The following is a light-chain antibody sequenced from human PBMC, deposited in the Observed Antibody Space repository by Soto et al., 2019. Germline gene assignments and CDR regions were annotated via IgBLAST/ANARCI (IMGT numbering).Light chain of an antibody. Sequence: QSALTQPASVSGSPGQSITISCTGTSSDVGGYNYVSWYQHHPGKAPKLIIYEVTNRPSGVSNRFSGSKSGNTASLTISGLQAEDEGDYYCSSYTYSSTRVFGTGTKLT. CDR2: EVT. J-gene: IGLJ1*01. CDR3: SSYTYSSTRV. V-gene: IGLV2-14*01. CDR1: SSDVGGYNY.